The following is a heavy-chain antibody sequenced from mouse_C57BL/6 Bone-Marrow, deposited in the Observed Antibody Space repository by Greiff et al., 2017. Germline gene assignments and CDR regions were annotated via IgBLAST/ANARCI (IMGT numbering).Heavy chain of an antibody. V-gene: IGHV1-64*01. CDR1: GYTFTNYW. Sequence: QVQLQQPGAELVKPGASVKLSCKASGYTFTNYWMHWVKQRPGQGLEWIGMMHPNGGSPDYNEKFKSEATLSVDKSYRTAYMEISSLTSEDSAVYDSARSYCYDDYTMDYWGQGTSVTVSS. D-gene: IGHD2-12*01. J-gene: IGHJ4*01. CDR3: ARSYCYDDYTMDY. CDR2: MHPNGGSP.